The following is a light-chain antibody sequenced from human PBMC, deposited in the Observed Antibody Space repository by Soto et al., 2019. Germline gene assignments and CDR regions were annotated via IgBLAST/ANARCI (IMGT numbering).Light chain of an antibody. CDR2: RSD. V-gene: IGLV1-47*01. Sequence: QSVLTPPPSASGTPGQRVTISCSGSSSNIGSNHVYWYQQFPGMAPKLLMYRSDQRPTGVPDRFSGSKSGTSASLAISGLRSDDEADYYCSARDDILSGVVFGGGTKLTVL. J-gene: IGLJ2*01. CDR3: SARDDILSGVV. CDR1: SSNIGSNH.